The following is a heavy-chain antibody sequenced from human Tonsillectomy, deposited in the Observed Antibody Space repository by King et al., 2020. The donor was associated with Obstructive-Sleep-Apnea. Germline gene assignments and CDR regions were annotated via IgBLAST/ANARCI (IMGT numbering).Heavy chain of an antibody. J-gene: IGHJ3*02. D-gene: IGHD3-9*01. CDR2: ISGSGGST. V-gene: IGHV3-23*04. CDR3: AKGAVLRYFDWLLTDAFDI. Sequence: VQLVESGGGLVQPGGSLRLSCAASGFTFSSYAMSWVRQAPGKGLEWVSAISGSGGSTYYADSVKGRFTISRDNSKNTLYLQMNSLRAEDTAVYYCAKGAVLRYFDWLLTDAFDIWGQGTMVTVSS. CDR1: GFTFSSYA.